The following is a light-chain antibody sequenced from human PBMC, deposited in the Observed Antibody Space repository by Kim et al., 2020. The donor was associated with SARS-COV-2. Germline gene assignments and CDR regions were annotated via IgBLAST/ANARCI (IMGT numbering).Light chain of an antibody. Sequence: LSPGERATLSCRASQSVSSFLAWYQQKPARAPTLLIYYAANSATGIPPVFSGSGCGTDFALPISSLVPEDFAVYYCEQRSNWPPYTFGQGTKLEI. CDR2: YAA. CDR3: EQRSNWPPYT. V-gene: IGKV3-11*01. CDR1: QSVSSF. J-gene: IGKJ2*01.